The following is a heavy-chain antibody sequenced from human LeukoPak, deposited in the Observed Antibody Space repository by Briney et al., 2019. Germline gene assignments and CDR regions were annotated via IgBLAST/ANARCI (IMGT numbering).Heavy chain of an antibody. CDR2: IYYSGST. D-gene: IGHD3-22*01. CDR3: ARTTYYYDSSGYYGPFYYYYGMDV. CDR1: GGSISSYY. V-gene: IGHV4-59*01. J-gene: IGHJ6*02. Sequence: TETLSLTCTVSGGSISSYYWSWIRQPPGKGLEWIGYIYYSGSTNYNPSLKSRVTISVDTSKNQFSLKLSSVTTADTAVYYCARTTYYYDSSGYYGPFYYYYGMDVWGQGTTVTVSS.